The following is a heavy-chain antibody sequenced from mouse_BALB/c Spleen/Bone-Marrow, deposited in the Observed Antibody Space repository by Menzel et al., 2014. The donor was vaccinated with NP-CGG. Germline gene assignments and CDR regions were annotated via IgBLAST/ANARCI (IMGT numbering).Heavy chain of an antibody. Sequence: QVHVKQSGAELVRPGSSVKISCKASGYAFSAYWMNWVKQRPGQGLEWIGQIYPGDGDTNYNGKFKGKATLTADKSPSTAYMQLSSLTSEDSAVYFCTRSTATFDYWGQGTTLTVSS. CDR1: GYAFSAYW. J-gene: IGHJ2*01. CDR3: TRSTATFDY. D-gene: IGHD1-2*01. CDR2: IYPGDGDT. V-gene: IGHV1-80*01.